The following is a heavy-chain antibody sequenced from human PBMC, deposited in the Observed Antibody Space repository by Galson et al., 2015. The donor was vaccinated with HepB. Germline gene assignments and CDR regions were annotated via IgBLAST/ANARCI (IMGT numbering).Heavy chain of an antibody. V-gene: IGHV1-69*13. CDR1: GGTFSSYA. D-gene: IGHD2-2*01. CDR2: IIPIFGTA. Sequence: SVKVSCKASGGTFSSYAISWVRQAPGQGLEWMGGIIPIFGTANYAQKFQGRVTITADESTSTAYMELSSLRSEDTAVYYCARDEGYCSSTSCYQLKYYGMDVWGQGTTVTVSS. CDR3: ARDEGYCSSTSCYQLKYYGMDV. J-gene: IGHJ6*02.